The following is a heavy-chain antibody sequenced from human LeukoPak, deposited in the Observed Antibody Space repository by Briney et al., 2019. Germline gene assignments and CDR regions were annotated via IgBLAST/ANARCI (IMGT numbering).Heavy chain of an antibody. Sequence: KPGRSLRLSCAASGFTFSDYYMSWIRQAPGKGLEWVSYISNGGSTLYYADSVKGRFTISRANAKNSLYLQMNSLRAEDTAVYYCARDIPQTGAPGELDYWGQGTLVTVSS. CDR3: ARDIPQTGAPGELDY. CDR1: GFTFSDYY. J-gene: IGHJ4*02. CDR2: ISNGGSTL. V-gene: IGHV3-11*04. D-gene: IGHD1-1*01.